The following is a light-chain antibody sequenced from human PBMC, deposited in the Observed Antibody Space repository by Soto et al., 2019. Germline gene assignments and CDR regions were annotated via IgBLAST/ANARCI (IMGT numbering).Light chain of an antibody. CDR2: ASS. CDR1: QSIRSSY. V-gene: IGKV3-20*01. CDR3: HQYGTSPRT. Sequence: EIVVTQSPGTLSLSPGERATLSCRASQSIRSSYLGWYQQKPGHPPSLLIYASSSRPPGNPDRVSGSGSGTEFTLTISRLEPEDFAFYYCHQYGTSPRTFGQGTKVEIK. J-gene: IGKJ1*01.